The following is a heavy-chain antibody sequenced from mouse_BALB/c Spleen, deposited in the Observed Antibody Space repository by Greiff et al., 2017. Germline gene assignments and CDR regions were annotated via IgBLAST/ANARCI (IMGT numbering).Heavy chain of an antibody. CDR1: GYTFTSYY. J-gene: IGHJ2*01. CDR3: ARAVVSAFDYFDY. CDR2: IYPGNVNT. Sequence: VQLQQSGPELVKPGASVRISCKASGYTFTSYYIHWVKQRPGQGLEWIGWIYPGNVNTKYNEKFKGKATLTADKSSSTAYMQLSSLTSEDSAVYGCARAVVSAFDYFDYWGQGTTVTGSS. V-gene: IGHV1S56*01. D-gene: IGHD3-3*01.